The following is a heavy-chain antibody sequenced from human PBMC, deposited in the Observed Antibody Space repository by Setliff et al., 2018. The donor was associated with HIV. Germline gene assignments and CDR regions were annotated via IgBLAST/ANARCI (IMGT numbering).Heavy chain of an antibody. CDR2: IIPIFGTA. CDR3: ARVWGSGSPADY. V-gene: IGHV1-69*13. Sequence: ASVKVSCKASGGTFSSYAISWVRQAPGQGLEWMGGIIPIFGTANYAQKFQGRVTITADESTSTAYMELSRLRSEDTAVYYCARVWGSGSPADYWGQGTLVTVSS. CDR1: GGTFSSYA. J-gene: IGHJ4*02. D-gene: IGHD3-10*01.